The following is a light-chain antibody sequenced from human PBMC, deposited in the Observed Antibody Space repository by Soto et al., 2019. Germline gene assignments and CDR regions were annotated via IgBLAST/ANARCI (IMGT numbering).Light chain of an antibody. CDR1: QGIRND. V-gene: IGKV1-6*01. CDR2: AAS. Sequence: AIQMTQSPSSLSASVGDRVTITCRASQGIRNDLGWYQQKPGKAPKLLIYAASSLQSGVPSRFSGSGSGTDFTLTISCLQSEDFATYYCQHFANPPMTFGQGTRLEIK. J-gene: IGKJ5*01. CDR3: QHFANPPMT.